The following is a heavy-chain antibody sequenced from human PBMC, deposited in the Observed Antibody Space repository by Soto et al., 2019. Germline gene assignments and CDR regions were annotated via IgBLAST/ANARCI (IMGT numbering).Heavy chain of an antibody. CDR2: MNPNSGNT. CDR3: AREGRGVDGNFDY. D-gene: IGHD6-19*01. V-gene: IGHV1-8*02. Sequence: ASVKVSCTASGYTLTSYDINWVRQATGQGLEWMGWMNPNSGNTGYAQKFQGRVTMTRNTSISTAYMELSSLRSEDTAVYYCAREGRGVDGNFDYWGQGTLVTVSS. CDR1: GYTLTSYD. J-gene: IGHJ4*02.